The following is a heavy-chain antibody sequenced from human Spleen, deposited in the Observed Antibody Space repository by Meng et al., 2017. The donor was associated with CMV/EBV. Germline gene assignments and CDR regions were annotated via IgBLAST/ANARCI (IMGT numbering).Heavy chain of an antibody. CDR1: EYSFTNNW. V-gene: IGHV5-51*01. J-gene: IGHJ1*01. CDR3: VQGWSREYFQH. CDR2: IYPGDSDT. Sequence: SCKASEYSFTNNWIGWVRQMPGKGLEWMGIIYPGDSDTRSSPSFQGQVTISADKSISTAHLQWSSLKASDTAMYYCVQGWSREYFQHWGQGTLVTVSS. D-gene: IGHD2-15*01.